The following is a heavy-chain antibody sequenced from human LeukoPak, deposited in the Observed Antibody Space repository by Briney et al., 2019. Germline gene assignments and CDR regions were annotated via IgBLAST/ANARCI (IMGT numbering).Heavy chain of an antibody. CDR1: GFIFSSYG. CDR3: AKTRGSGPFDY. V-gene: IGHV3-23*01. J-gene: IGHJ4*02. CDR2: ISGSGGST. Sequence: GGTLRLSCAASGFIFSSYGMSWVRQAPGKGLEWVSAISGSGGSTYYADSVKGRFTISRDNSKNTLYLQMNNLRAEDTAVYYCAKTRGSGPFDYWGQGTLVTVSS. D-gene: IGHD3-10*01.